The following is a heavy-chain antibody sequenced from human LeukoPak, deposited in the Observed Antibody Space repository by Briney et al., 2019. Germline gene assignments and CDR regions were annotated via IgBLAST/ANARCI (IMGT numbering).Heavy chain of an antibody. CDR2: IYYSGSA. CDR3: VRERTEGYYDNSGSFDY. D-gene: IGHD3-22*01. J-gene: IGHJ4*02. Sequence: PSETLSLTCTVSGDSIISHSDYWGWIRQPPGKGLEWLGSIYYSGSAYYNVPLMSRVVLSVDTSKNQFSLKLTSVTAADTAMYFCVRERTEGYYDNSGSFDYWGQGILVTVSS. CDR1: GDSIISHSDY. V-gene: IGHV4-39*07.